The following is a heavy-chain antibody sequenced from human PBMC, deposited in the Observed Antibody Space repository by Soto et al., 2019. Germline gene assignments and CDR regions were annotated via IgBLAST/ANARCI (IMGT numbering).Heavy chain of an antibody. CDR1: GFTFSSYG. CDR2: IWYDGSNK. V-gene: IGHV3-33*01. D-gene: IGHD2-2*01. CDR3: AGCSSTSDYAFDI. J-gene: IGHJ3*02. Sequence: GGSLRLSCAASGFTFSSYGMHWVRQAPGKGLEWVAVIWYDGSNKYYADSVKGRFTISRDNSKNTLYLQMNSLRAEDTAVYYCAGCSSTSDYAFDIWGQGTMVTVSS.